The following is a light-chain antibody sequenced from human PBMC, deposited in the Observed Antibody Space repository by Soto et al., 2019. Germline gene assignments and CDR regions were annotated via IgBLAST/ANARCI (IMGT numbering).Light chain of an antibody. J-gene: IGLJ1*01. CDR2: ENN. CDR1: SSNIGAGYE. V-gene: IGLV1-40*01. CDR3: QSYDSSLSGYV. Sequence: QLVLKQPPSVSEAPGQRVTISCTGSSSNIGAGYEAHWYQQVPGTAPKLLIYENNNRPSGVPDRFSGSKSGTSASLAITGLQAEDEAEYYCQSYDSSLSGYVFGTGTKVTVL.